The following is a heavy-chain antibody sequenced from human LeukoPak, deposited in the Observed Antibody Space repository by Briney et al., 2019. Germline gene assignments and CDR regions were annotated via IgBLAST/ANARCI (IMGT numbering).Heavy chain of an antibody. V-gene: IGHV1-69*01. CDR2: IIPIFGTA. D-gene: IGHD1-26*01. CDR1: GGTFSSYA. CDR3: ARDLGATYLLDY. Sequence: SVTVSFKASGGTFSSYAISWVRQAPGQGLEWMGGIIPIFGTANYAQKFQGRVTITADESTSTAYMELSSLRSEDTAVYYCARDLGATYLLDYWGQGTLVTVSS. J-gene: IGHJ4*02.